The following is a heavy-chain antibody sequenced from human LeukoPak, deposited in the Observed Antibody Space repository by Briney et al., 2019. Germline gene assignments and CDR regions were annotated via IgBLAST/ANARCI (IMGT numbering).Heavy chain of an antibody. Sequence: SETLSLTCTVSGGSLSSGTFYWSWIRQPPGKGLEWIGYFYYTGSTHYNPSLKSRVTISADTSRNQFSLKLSSVTAADTAVCYCTRYSYDLGNFCQFDFWGQGTLVTVSS. CDR2: FYYTGST. V-gene: IGHV4-61*01. D-gene: IGHD3-10*01. CDR1: GGSLSSGTFY. J-gene: IGHJ4*02. CDR3: TRYSYDLGNFCQFDF.